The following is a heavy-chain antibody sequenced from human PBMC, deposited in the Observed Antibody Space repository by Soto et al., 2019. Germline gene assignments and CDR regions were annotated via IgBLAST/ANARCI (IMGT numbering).Heavy chain of an antibody. J-gene: IGHJ3*02. Sequence: GGSLRLSCAASGFTFSSYGMHWVRQAPGKGLEWVAVIWYDGSNKDYADSVKGRFTISRDDAKNTLYLQMNSLRDEDTAIYYCARDSYWSPHIWGPGTMVTVSS. CDR2: IWYDGSNK. CDR1: GFTFSSYG. CDR3: ARDSYWSPHI. V-gene: IGHV3-33*01. D-gene: IGHD2-15*01.